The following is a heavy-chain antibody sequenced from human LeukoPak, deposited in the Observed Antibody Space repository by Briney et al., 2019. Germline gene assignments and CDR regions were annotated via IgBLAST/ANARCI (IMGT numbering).Heavy chain of an antibody. Sequence: GGSLRLSCAASGFTFGSYWMSWVRQARGKGLEWVANIKQDGSEKYYVHSVKGRFTISRDNAKNSLYLQMNSLRAEDTAVYYCARDADILTGYYTGNFDYWGQGTLVTVSS. CDR1: GFTFGSYW. CDR2: IKQDGSEK. J-gene: IGHJ4*02. V-gene: IGHV3-7*03. D-gene: IGHD3-9*01. CDR3: ARDADILTGYYTGNFDY.